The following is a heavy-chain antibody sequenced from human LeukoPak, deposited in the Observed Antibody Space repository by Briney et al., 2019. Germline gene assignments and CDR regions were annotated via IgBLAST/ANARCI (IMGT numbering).Heavy chain of an antibody. CDR3: ARGPRGAKSSGWYLLGFDY. J-gene: IGHJ4*02. CDR2: INDSGGT. D-gene: IGHD6-19*01. Sequence: ASETLSLTCTVSGGSISSYYWSWIRQPPGKGLEWIGEINDSGGTNYNPSLKSRFTISVDTPKNQFSLKLSSVTAADTAIYYCARGPRGAKSSGWYLLGFDYWGQGTLVTVSS. V-gene: IGHV4-34*01. CDR1: GGSISSYY.